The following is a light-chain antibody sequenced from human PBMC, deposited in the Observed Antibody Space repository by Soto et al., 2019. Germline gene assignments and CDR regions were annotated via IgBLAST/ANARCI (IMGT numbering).Light chain of an antibody. Sequence: QSALTQPRSVSGSPGQSVTISCTGTSSDVGGCNYVSWYQQHPGKAPKLMIYDVSKRPSGVPDRFSASKSGNTASLTISGLQAEDEADYYCCSCAGTSYISGTRTKVTVL. CDR2: DVS. CDR1: SSDVGGCNY. J-gene: IGLJ1*01. V-gene: IGLV2-11*01. CDR3: CSCAGTSYI.